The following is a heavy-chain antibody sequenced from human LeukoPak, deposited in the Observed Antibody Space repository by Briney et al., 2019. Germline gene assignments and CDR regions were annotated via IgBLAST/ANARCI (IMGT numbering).Heavy chain of an antibody. CDR1: GFTVSSNY. Sequence: GGSLRLSCAASGFTVSSNYMSWVRQAPGKGLEWVSVIYSGGSTYYADSVKGRFTISRDNSKNTLYLQMNSLRAEDTAVYYCARDGYYYDSSGYFNFDYWGQGTLVTVSS. J-gene: IGHJ4*02. CDR3: ARDGYYYDSSGYFNFDY. CDR2: IYSGGST. D-gene: IGHD3-22*01. V-gene: IGHV3-53*05.